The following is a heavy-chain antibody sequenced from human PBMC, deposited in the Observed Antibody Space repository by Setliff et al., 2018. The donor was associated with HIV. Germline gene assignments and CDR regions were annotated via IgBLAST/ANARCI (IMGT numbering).Heavy chain of an antibody. D-gene: IGHD6-13*01. V-gene: IGHV3-21*06. Sequence: GGSLRLSCAASGFTFNNYAMNWVRQAPGKGLQWVASISIRGGYIYYADSVKGRFTISRDNTRNSVYLQMDSLRVDDTAVFYCARRSGSSSLKGVHSYYYYYMDVWGKGTTVTVSS. J-gene: IGHJ6*03. CDR2: ISIRGGYI. CDR1: GFTFNNYA. CDR3: ARRSGSSSLKGVHSYYYYYMDV.